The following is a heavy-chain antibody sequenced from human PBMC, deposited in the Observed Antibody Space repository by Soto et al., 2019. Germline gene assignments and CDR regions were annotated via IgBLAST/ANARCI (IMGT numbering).Heavy chain of an antibody. CDR3: ASLRGGYSYLNWFDP. J-gene: IGHJ5*02. CDR1: GGSISSSRYY. D-gene: IGHD5-18*01. CDR2: IYYSGST. Sequence: PSETLSLTCTVSGGSISSSRYYLGWIRQPPGKGLEWIGSIYYSGSTYYNPSLKSRVTISVDTSKNQFSLKLSSVTAADTAVYYCASLRGGYSYLNWFDPWGQGSLVIVSS. V-gene: IGHV4-39*01.